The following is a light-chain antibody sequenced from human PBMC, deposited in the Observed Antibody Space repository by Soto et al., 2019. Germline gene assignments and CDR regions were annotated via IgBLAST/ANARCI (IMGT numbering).Light chain of an antibody. V-gene: IGKV3-11*01. CDR2: DTS. Sequence: EIVLTQSPATLSLFPGERATLSCRASQSVGGSLAWYQQKPGQAPRLLLYDTSSRATGIPARFSGSGSGTDFTLTISSLKPEDFAVYYCQQRSNWITFGQGTRLEIE. J-gene: IGKJ5*01. CDR1: QSVGGS. CDR3: QQRSNWIT.